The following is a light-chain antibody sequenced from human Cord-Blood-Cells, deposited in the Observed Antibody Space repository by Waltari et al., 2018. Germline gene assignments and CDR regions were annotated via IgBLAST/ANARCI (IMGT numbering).Light chain of an antibody. CDR1: QSISSW. Sequence: DLQMTQSPSTLSASVGARVTITCRASQSISSWLAWYQQKPGKAPKLLIYDACSLESGVPSRFSGSGSGTEFTLTISSLQPDDFATYYCQQYNSYPITFGQGTRLEIK. CDR3: QQYNSYPIT. CDR2: DAC. J-gene: IGKJ5*01. V-gene: IGKV1-5*01.